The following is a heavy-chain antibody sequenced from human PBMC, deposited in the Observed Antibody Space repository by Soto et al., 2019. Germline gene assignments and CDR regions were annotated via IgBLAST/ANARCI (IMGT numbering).Heavy chain of an antibody. CDR2: IHYSRST. J-gene: IGHJ4*02. Sequence: QVQLQESGPGLVKPSETLSLTCTVSGGSIGNYYWSWIRQPPGKGLEWIGYIHYSRSTSYHPSLESRVTILVDTSKNQLSLSLTSVTAADTAIYYCAREYTSFENWGRGAQVTVSS. CDR1: GGSIGNYY. CDR3: AREYTSFEN. D-gene: IGHD3-9*01. V-gene: IGHV4-59*01.